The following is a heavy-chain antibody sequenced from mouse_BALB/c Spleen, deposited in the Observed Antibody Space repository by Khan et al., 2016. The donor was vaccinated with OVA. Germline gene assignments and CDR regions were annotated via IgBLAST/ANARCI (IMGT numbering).Heavy chain of an antibody. CDR1: GFTFSNYA. D-gene: IGHD1-1*01. CDR3: AGSYWFTY. V-gene: IGHV5-6-5*01. CDR2: ISSGGTT. Sequence: EVELVESGGDLVKPGGSLKLSCAASGFTFSNYAMSWVRQTPEKRLEWVASISSGGTTYYPDSVKGRFTISRDNARNILYLQMNSLRSEDTAMFYCAGSYWFTYWGQGTLVTVSA. J-gene: IGHJ3*01.